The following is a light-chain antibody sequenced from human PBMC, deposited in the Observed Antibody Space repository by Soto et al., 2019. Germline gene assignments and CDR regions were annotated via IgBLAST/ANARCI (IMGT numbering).Light chain of an antibody. J-gene: IGKJ3*01. CDR2: LGS. CDR3: MQALQTPPLFT. CDR1: QSLLHSNGYNY. V-gene: IGKV2-28*01. Sequence: DIVMTQSPLSLPVTPGEPASISCRSSQSLLHSNGYNYLDWYLQKPGQSPQLLIYLGSSRASGVPERFSGTGSGTDFTLKISRVEAEDVGVYYCMQALQTPPLFTFGPGTKVDIK.